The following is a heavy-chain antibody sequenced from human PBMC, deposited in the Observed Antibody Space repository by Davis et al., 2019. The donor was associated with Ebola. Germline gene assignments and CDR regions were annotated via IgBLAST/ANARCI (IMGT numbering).Heavy chain of an antibody. Sequence: AASVKVSCKASGGTFSSYAISWVRQAPGHGLEWMGGIIPIFGTANYAQKFQGRVTITADKSTSTAYMELNSLRSEDTAVYYCARSSHKDIVVVPAAIPYYYYGMDVWGQGTTVTVSS. J-gene: IGHJ6*02. CDR2: IIPIFGTA. D-gene: IGHD2-2*02. CDR3: ARSSHKDIVVVPAAIPYYYYGMDV. CDR1: GGTFSSYA. V-gene: IGHV1-69*06.